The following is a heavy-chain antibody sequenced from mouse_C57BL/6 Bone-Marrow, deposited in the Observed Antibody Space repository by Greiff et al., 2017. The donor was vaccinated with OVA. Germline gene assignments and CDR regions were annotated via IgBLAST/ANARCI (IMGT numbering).Heavy chain of an antibody. D-gene: IGHD2-3*01. J-gene: IGHJ3*01. CDR3: ARQGGYYRAWFAY. CDR2: ISNGGGST. Sequence: EVQLVESGGGLVQPGGSLKLSCAASGFTFSDYYMYWVRQTPEKRLEWVAYISNGGGSTYYPDTVKGRFTISRDNAKNTLYLQMSRLKSEDTAMYYCARQGGYYRAWFAYWGQGTLVTVSA. CDR1: GFTFSDYY. V-gene: IGHV5-12*01.